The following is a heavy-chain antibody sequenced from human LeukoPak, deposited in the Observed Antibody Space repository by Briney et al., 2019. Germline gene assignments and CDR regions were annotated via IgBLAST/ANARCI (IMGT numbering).Heavy chain of an antibody. CDR3: ARTILGIAVAPLGYYYYYMDV. V-gene: IGHV1-69*05. D-gene: IGHD6-19*01. Sequence: GASVKVSCKASGGTFSSYAISWVRQAPGQGLEWMGGIIPIFGTANYAQKFQGRVTIITDESTSTAYMELSSLRSEDTAVYYCARTILGIAVAPLGYYYYYMDVWGKGTTVTVSS. J-gene: IGHJ6*03. CDR1: GGTFSSYA. CDR2: IIPIFGTA.